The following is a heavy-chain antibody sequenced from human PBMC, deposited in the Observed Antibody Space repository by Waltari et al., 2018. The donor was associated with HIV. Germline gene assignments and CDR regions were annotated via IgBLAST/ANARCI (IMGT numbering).Heavy chain of an antibody. J-gene: IGHJ4*02. CDR1: GFTFSNFG. D-gene: IGHD7-27*01. CDR2: ISNDGSKK. CDR3: VRALGDY. Sequence: QVQLVVSGGGVVQPGKSLRLSCAASGFTFSNFGMHWVRQAPGKGLEWVALISNDGSKKYYADSVKGRFTISRANSKNTLYLQMNSLRPDDTAVYYCVRALGDYWGQGTLVTISS. V-gene: IGHV3-30-3*01.